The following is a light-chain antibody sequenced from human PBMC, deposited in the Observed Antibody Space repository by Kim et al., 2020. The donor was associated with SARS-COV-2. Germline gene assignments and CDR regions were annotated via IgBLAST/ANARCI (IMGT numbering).Light chain of an antibody. Sequence: DIVMTQSPLSLPVTPGEPASISCRSSQSLLHSNGYNYLDWYLQKPGQSPQLLIYLGSNRASGVPDRFSGSGSGTDFTLKLSRVEAEDVGVYYCMQALPYIFGQGTKLEI. J-gene: IGKJ2*01. V-gene: IGKV2-28*01. CDR2: LGS. CDR1: QSLLHSNGYNY. CDR3: MQALPYI.